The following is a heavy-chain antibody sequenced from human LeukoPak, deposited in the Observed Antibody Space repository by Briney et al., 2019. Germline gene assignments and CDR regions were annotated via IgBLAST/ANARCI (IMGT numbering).Heavy chain of an antibody. CDR2: INPSGGST. CDR1: GYTFTSYY. Sequence: ASVKVSCKASGYTFTSYYMHWVRQAPGQGLEWMGIINPSGGSTSYAQKFQGRVTMTRDTSTSTVYMELSSLRSEGTAVYYCARSGVVPAAMADAFDIWGQGTMVTVSS. J-gene: IGHJ3*02. CDR3: ARSGVVPAAMADAFDI. V-gene: IGHV1-46*01. D-gene: IGHD2-2*01.